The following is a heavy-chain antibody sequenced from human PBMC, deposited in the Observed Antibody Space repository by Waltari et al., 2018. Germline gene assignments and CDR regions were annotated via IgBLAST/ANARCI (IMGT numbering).Heavy chain of an antibody. Sequence: EVQLVESGGALVHPGGSLRLSCAASGFTFRSNHIAWVRQAPGKGLEVVSIIYSAGSTYYADSVMCRFTISRDNSKNTLHRQMNSLRSEDTAIYYCATARDEETAMVYFDHWGEGSLVSVSS. D-gene: IGHD5-18*01. CDR3: ATARDEETAMVYFDH. CDR1: GFTFRSNH. J-gene: IGHJ4*02. CDR2: IYSAGST. V-gene: IGHV3-66*02.